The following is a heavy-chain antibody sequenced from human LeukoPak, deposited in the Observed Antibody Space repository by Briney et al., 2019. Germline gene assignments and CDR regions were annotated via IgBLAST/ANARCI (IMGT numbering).Heavy chain of an antibody. D-gene: IGHD2-21*01. CDR1: GYTFTSYD. J-gene: IGHJ6*03. CDR3: ARVVSILWWRRFYYYMDV. Sequence: ASVKVSCKASGYTFTSYDINWVRQAPGQGLEWMGWMNPNSGNTVYAQKFQGRVTITRNTSISTAYMELSSLRSEDTAVYYCARVVSILWWRRFYYYMDVWGKGTTVTVSS. CDR2: MNPNSGNT. V-gene: IGHV1-8*03.